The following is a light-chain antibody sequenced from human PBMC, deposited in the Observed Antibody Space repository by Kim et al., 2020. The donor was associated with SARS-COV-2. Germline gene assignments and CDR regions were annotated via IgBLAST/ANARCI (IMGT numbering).Light chain of an antibody. CDR3: QQRSNWLT. V-gene: IGKV3-11*01. CDR2: DAS. J-gene: IGKJ4*01. Sequence: SLYPGERATLSCRASQSVSSYLAWYQQKPGQAPRLLSYDASNRATGIPARFSGSGSGTDFTLTISSLEPEDFAVYYCQQRSNWLTFGGGTKVDIK. CDR1: QSVSSY.